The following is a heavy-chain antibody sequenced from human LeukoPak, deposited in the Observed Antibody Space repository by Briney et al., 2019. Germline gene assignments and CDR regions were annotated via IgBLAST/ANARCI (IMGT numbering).Heavy chain of an antibody. Sequence: PGGSLRLSCAASGFTFSSYSMNWVRQAPGKGLEWVSLIYSGGSTYSADSVKGSFTISRDNSKNTLYLQMNSLRAEDTAVYYCARLWFGETNWFDPWGKGTVVSVSS. CDR2: IYSGGST. CDR1: GFTFSSYS. J-gene: IGHJ5*02. V-gene: IGHV3-66*04. D-gene: IGHD3-10*01. CDR3: ARLWFGETNWFDP.